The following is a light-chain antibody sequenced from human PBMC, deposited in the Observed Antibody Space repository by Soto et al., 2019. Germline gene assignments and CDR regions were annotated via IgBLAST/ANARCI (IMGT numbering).Light chain of an antibody. CDR1: RSDVGHYNY. CDR2: KVS. V-gene: IGLV2-8*01. CDR3: SSYAGGNRV. J-gene: IGLJ1*01. Sequence: QSALTQPPFASGSHGQSVTISCTGIRSDVGHYNYVSWYQQHPGKAPKLMIYKVSKRPSGVPDRFSGSKSGNTASLTVSRLQAEDEADYYCSSYAGGNRVFGTGTKLTAL.